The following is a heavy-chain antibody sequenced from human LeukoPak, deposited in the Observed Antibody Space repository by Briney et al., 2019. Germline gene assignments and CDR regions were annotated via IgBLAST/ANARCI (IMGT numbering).Heavy chain of an antibody. CDR1: GFTFSSYG. V-gene: IGHV3-48*04. Sequence: PGGSLRLSCAASGFTFSSYGMHWVRQAPGKGLEWISYITTSGTSAYYADSVKGRFTISRDNGKTALSLQMSSLRAEDTAVYYCVVHSATSCYWGQGTLVTVSS. CDR2: ITTSGTSA. D-gene: IGHD1-26*01. CDR3: VVHSATSCY. J-gene: IGHJ4*02.